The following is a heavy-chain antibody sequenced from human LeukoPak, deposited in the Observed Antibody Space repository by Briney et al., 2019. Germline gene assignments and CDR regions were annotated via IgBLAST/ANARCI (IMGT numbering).Heavy chain of an antibody. Sequence: PSETLSLTCTVSGGSISSSSYYWGWIRQPPGKGLEWIGSIYYSGSTYYNPSLKNRVTISVDTSKNQFSLKLSSVTAADTAVYYCASLPHYYDSSGYGPSAFDIWGQGTMVTVSS. D-gene: IGHD3-22*01. CDR2: IYYSGST. CDR3: ASLPHYYDSSGYGPSAFDI. V-gene: IGHV4-39*07. CDR1: GGSISSSSYY. J-gene: IGHJ3*02.